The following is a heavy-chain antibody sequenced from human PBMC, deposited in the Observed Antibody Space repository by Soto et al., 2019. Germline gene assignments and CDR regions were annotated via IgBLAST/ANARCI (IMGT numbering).Heavy chain of an antibody. Sequence: QVQLVQSVAEVKKPGSSVKVSCKASGGTFSSYTISWVRQAPGQGLEWMGRIIPILGIANYAQKFQGRVTITADKSTGTASMELSSLRSEATAVYCCVREADSSSLARDTWGQGTLVTVSS. V-gene: IGHV1-69*08. J-gene: IGHJ5*02. CDR3: VREADSSSLARDT. D-gene: IGHD6-13*01. CDR2: IIPILGIA. CDR1: GGTFSSYT.